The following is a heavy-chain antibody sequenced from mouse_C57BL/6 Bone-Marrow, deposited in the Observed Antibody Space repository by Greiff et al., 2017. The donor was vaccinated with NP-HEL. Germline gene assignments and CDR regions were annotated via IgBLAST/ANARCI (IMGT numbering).Heavy chain of an antibody. J-gene: IGHJ4*01. Sequence: QVQLQQSGPGLVQPSQSLSITCTVSGFSLTSYGVHWVRQSPGKGLEWLGVIWRGGSTDYNAAFMSRLSITKDNSKSQVFFKMNSLQADDTAIYYCAKKHYGSSSYAMDYWGQGTSVTVSS. V-gene: IGHV2-5*01. CDR3: AKKHYGSSSYAMDY. CDR2: IWRGGST. D-gene: IGHD1-1*01. CDR1: GFSLTSYG.